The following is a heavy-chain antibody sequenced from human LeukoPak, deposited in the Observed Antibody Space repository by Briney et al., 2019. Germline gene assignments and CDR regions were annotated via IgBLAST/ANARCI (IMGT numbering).Heavy chain of an antibody. V-gene: IGHV3-48*01. D-gene: IGHD3-3*01. J-gene: IGHJ5*02. CDR3: ARDSITIFGVINH. Sequence: GGSLRLSCAASGFTFSSYSMNWVRQAPGKGLEWVSYISSSSSTIYYADSVKGRFTISRDNAKNSLYLQMNSLRAEDTAVYYCARDSITIFGVINHWGQGTLVTVSS. CDR1: GFTFSSYS. CDR2: ISSSSSTI.